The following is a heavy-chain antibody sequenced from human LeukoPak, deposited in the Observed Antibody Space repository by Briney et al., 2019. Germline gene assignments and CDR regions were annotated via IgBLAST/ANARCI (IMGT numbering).Heavy chain of an antibody. V-gene: IGHV4-59*08. CDR2: MYHSGST. D-gene: IGHD3-16*01. J-gene: IGHJ6*02. CDR3: ARHEIGASRYFYYGVDV. Sequence: PSETLSLTCTVSGGSISRYSWSWIRQPPGKGLEWIGYMYHSGSTKYNPSLKSQVTISVDTSKNQVSLKVSSVSAADTAMYYCARHEIGASRYFYYGVDVWGQGTTVTVSS. CDR1: GGSISRYS.